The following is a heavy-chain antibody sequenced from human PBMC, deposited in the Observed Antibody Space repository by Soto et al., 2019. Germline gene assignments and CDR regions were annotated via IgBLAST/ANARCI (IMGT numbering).Heavy chain of an antibody. CDR2: ISGSGGST. D-gene: IGHD3-22*01. J-gene: IGHJ6*02. CDR1: GFTFSSYA. Sequence: PGGSLRLSCAASGFTFSSYAMSWVRQAPGKGLEWVSAISGSGGSTYYADSVKGRFTISRDNSKNTLYLQMNSLRAEDTAVYYCAKWPYYYDPYYYYGMDVWGQGTTVTVSS. CDR3: AKWPYYYDPYYYYGMDV. V-gene: IGHV3-23*01.